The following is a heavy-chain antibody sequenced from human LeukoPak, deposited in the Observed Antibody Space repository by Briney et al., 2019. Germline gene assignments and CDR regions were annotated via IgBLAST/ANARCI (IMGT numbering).Heavy chain of an antibody. J-gene: IGHJ6*03. CDR1: GYSISSGYY. V-gene: IGHV4-38-2*02. Sequence: SETLSLTCSVSGYSISSGYYWGWIRQSPGKGLEWIGTIHHSESTDYNPSLKSRVTISLHPSKNQFSLKLSSVTAADTAVYYCARRRGSSGWLYYYYYYMDVWGKGTTVTISS. CDR2: IHHSEST. D-gene: IGHD6-19*01. CDR3: ARRRGSSGWLYYYYYYMDV.